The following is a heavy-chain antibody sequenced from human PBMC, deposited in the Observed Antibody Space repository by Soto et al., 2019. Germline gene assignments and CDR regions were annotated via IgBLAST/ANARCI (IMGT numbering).Heavy chain of an antibody. CDR1: GGSISSEGYY. J-gene: IGHJ4*02. Sequence: LCRTGTVSGGSISSEGYYWSWFRQLPGKGLEWIGDIYYSWTTYHNPSLRSRLTISGDASKNQFSLNLSSVTAADTALYYCARGRGYSYGPYYFDYWGQGTLVTGYS. CDR3: ARGRGYSYGPYYFDY. D-gene: IGHD5-18*01. V-gene: IGHV4-31*03. CDR2: IYYSWTT.